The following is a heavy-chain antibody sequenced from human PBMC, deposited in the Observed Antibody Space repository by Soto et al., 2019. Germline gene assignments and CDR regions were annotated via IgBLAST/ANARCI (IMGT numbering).Heavy chain of an antibody. V-gene: IGHV1-18*01. D-gene: IGHD6-6*01. CDR1: GYTFTSYG. J-gene: IGHJ4*02. CDR3: ARDVPTPLLAARSFDY. CDR2: ISAYNGNT. Sequence: ASVKVSCKASGYTFTSYGISWVRQAPGQGLEWMGWISAYNGNTNYAQKLQGRVTMTTDTSTSTAYMELRSLRSDDTAVYYCARDVPTPLLAARSFDYWGQGTLVTSPQ.